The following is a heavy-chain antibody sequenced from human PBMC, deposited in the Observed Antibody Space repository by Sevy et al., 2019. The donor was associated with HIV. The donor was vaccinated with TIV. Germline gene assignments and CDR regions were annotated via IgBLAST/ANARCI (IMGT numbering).Heavy chain of an antibody. CDR2: IYYSGRT. J-gene: IGHJ6*02. V-gene: IGHV4-59*01. Sequence: SETLSLTCSVSGVSISGYYWTWIRQTPGKGLEWIGYIYYSGRTNYNPSLQGRVAISSDTSKNQFSLKLSSVTAADTAVYYCARAVAEYYYAMDVWGQGTTVTVS. CDR1: GVSISGYY. CDR3: ARAVAEYYYAMDV.